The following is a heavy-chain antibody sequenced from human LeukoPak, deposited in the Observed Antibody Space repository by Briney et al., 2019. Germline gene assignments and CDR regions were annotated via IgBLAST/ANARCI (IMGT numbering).Heavy chain of an antibody. V-gene: IGHV3-33*03. CDR3: AAAIFRDAFDI. J-gene: IGHJ3*02. Sequence: PGRSLRLSCAASGFTFSSYGMHWVRQAPGKGLEWVAVIWYDGSNKYYADSVKGRFTISRDNAKNSLYLQMNSLRAEDTAVYYCAAAIFRDAFDIWGQGTMVTVSS. CDR1: GFTFSSYG. D-gene: IGHD2-21*01. CDR2: IWYDGSNK.